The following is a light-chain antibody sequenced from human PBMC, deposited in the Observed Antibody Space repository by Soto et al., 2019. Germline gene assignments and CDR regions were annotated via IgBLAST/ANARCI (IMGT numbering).Light chain of an antibody. CDR3: SSYTTSRPLV. CDR2: EVS. J-gene: IGLJ1*01. V-gene: IGLV2-14*01. CDR1: SSDVGGYNY. Sequence: QSVLTQPASLSGSPGQSITISCTGTSSDVGGYNYVSWYQQHPGKVPKLMIFEVSNRPSGVSNRFSGSKSGNTASLTISGLQAEDEADYYCSSYTTSRPLVFRPGTKVTVL.